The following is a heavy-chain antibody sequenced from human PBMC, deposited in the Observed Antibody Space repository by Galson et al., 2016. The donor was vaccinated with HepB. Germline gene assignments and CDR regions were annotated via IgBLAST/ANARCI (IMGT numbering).Heavy chain of an antibody. CDR1: GGSIGSRDHY. CDR2: IDYSGST. CDR3: ARQAMIRGGNLFDT. D-gene: IGHD3-10*01. V-gene: IGHV4-39*01. Sequence: ETLSLTCTVFGGSIGSRDHYWGWIRQAPGKGLEWIESIDYSGSTFHNPSLQSRVIISVDTAKNQFSLVVKSVTAADTAVYYCARQAMIRGGNLFDTWGQGILVTVSS. J-gene: IGHJ5*02.